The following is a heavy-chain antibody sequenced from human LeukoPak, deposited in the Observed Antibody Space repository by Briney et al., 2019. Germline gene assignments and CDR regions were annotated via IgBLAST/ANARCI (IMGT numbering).Heavy chain of an antibody. CDR2: IKPNNGVT. J-gene: IGHJ4*02. V-gene: IGHV1-2*02. Sequence: ASVKVSCKTSGYTFATYFMHWVRQAPGQGLEWMGYIKPNNGVTNYALKFRGRVTMTWDTSISTAYIELSGLTSDDTAIYYCARPTYCGSNCYFNFDYWGQGTLVTVSS. CDR1: GYTFATYF. CDR3: ARPTYCGSNCYFNFDY. D-gene: IGHD2-21*02.